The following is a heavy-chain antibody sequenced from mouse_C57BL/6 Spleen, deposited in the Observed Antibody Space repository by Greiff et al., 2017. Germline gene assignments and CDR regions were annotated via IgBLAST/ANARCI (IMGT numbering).Heavy chain of an antibody. CDR2: IDPETGGT. Sequence: QVQLQQSGAELVRPGASVTLSCKASGYTFTDYEMHWVKQTPVHGLEWIGAIDPETGGTAYNQKFKGKAILTADKSSSTAYRELRSLTSEDSAVYYGTRSGTGTGAMDYWGQGTSVTVSS. CDR3: TRSGTGTGAMDY. V-gene: IGHV1-15*01. D-gene: IGHD4-1*01. CDR1: GYTFTDYE. J-gene: IGHJ4*01.